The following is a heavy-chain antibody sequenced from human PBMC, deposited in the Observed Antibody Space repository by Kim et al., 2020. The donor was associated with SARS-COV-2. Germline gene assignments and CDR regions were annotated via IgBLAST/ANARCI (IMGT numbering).Heavy chain of an antibody. J-gene: IGHJ5*02. CDR2: IYYSGST. D-gene: IGHD3-22*01. V-gene: IGHV4-39*07. CDR3: ARVRSTMIVGSRCFDP. CDR1: GGSISSSSYY. Sequence: SETLSLTCTVSGGSISSSSYYWGWNRQPPGKGLEWNGSIYYSGSTYYNPSLKSRVTTSVDTSKNQFSLKLSSVAAADTAVYSCARVRSTMIVGSRCFDPWGQGTLVTVSS.